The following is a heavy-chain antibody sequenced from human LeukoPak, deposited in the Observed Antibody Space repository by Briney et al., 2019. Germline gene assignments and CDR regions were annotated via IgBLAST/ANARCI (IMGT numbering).Heavy chain of an antibody. D-gene: IGHD6-19*01. J-gene: IGHJ4*02. V-gene: IGHV3-74*01. CDR3: ARARLAVAGNYFEN. CDR2: INSDGSST. CDR1: GFTFSSYW. Sequence: GGSLRLSCAASGFTFSSYWMHWVRQAPGKGLVWVSRINSDGSSTTYADSVKGRFTISRDNAKNSLYLQMNSLGDTAVYYCARARLAVAGNYFENWGQGTLVTVSS.